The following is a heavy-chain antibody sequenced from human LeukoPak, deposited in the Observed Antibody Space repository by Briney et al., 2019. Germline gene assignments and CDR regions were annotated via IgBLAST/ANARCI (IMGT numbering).Heavy chain of an antibody. CDR3: AKDYEGMDV. CDR2: IVGNGGNT. V-gene: IGHV3-23*01. Sequence: GGSLRLSCAASGFTFSNYWVHWVRQAPGKGLEWVSSIVGNGGNTYTSASLRGRFTISRDNSKNTLYLEMSSLRAEDTAVYYCAKDYEGMDVWGQGTTVTV. CDR1: GFTFSNYW. J-gene: IGHJ6*02. D-gene: IGHD3-16*01.